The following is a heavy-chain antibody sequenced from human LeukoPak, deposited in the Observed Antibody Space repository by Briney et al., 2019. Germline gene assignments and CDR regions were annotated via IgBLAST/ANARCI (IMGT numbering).Heavy chain of an antibody. CDR1: GYTCTSYG. Sequence: ASVKVSCKASGYTCTSYGISWVRQAPGQGLEWMGWTSAYNGNTNYAQKLQGRVTMTTDTSTSTAYMELRSLRSDDTAVYYCARVSRVGGGYDYWGQGTLVTVSS. CDR2: TSAYNGNT. J-gene: IGHJ4*02. D-gene: IGHD5-12*01. V-gene: IGHV1-18*04. CDR3: ARVSRVGGGYDY.